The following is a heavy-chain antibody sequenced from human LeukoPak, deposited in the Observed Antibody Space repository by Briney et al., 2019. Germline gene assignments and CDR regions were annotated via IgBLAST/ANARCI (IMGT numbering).Heavy chain of an antibody. CDR2: INSDGSST. V-gene: IGHV3-74*01. CDR1: GFTFSSYW. J-gene: IGHJ4*02. Sequence: PGGSLRLSCAASGFTFSSYWMHWVRQAPGKGLVWVSRINSDGSSTSYADSVKGRFTISRDNAKNTLYLQMNSLRAEDTAVYYCAKDGSHYYDSSGLDYWGQGTLVTVSS. D-gene: IGHD3-22*01. CDR3: AKDGSHYYDSSGLDY.